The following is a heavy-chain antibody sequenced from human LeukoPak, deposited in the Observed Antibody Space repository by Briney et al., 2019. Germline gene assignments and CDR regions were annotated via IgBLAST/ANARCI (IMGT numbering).Heavy chain of an antibody. CDR3: AYDILTGYPNPFDY. J-gene: IGHJ4*02. CDR1: GFTSSSYA. Sequence: VGSLRLSCAATGFTSSSYAMIWVRHAPGKGLYWVSASSGSGGSTYYADSVKGRFTISRDNSKNTLYLQMNSLRAVVFFEQKTAYDILTGYPNPFDYWGQGTLVTVSS. D-gene: IGHD3-9*01. CDR2: SSGSGGST. V-gene: IGHV3-23*01.